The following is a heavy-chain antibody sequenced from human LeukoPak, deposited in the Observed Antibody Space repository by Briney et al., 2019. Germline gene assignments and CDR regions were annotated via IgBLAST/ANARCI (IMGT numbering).Heavy chain of an antibody. D-gene: IGHD6-6*01. CDR3: AREASPSETESECFDL. CDR2: IYTSGST. CDR1: GGSISSGSYY. Sequence: SETLSLTCTVSGGSISSGSYYWSWIRQPAGKGLEWIGRIYTSGSTNYNPSLKSRVTISVDTSKNQFSLKLSSVTAADTAVYYWAREASPSETESECFDLWGRGTLVTVSS. J-gene: IGHJ2*01. V-gene: IGHV4-61*02.